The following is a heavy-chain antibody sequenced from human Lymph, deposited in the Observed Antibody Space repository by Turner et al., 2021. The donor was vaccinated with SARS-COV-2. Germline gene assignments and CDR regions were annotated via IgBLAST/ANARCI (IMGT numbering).Heavy chain of an antibody. J-gene: IGHJ4*02. CDR2: FDLEDGET. Sequence: QVQLVQSGAEENKPGASVKVSCKVSGSTLTELSIHWVRQAPGKGLEWMGGFDLEDGETIYAQKYQGRVTMTEDTSTDTPYMELSSLRSEDTAVYYCAIGSSKPQWLDLFWYWGQGTLVTVSS. V-gene: IGHV1-24*01. CDR3: AIGSSKPQWLDLFWY. D-gene: IGHD6-19*01. CDR1: GSTLTELS.